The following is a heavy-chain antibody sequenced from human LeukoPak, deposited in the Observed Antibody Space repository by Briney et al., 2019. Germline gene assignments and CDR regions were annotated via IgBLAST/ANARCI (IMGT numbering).Heavy chain of an antibody. CDR1: GGSLSRSNW. CDR3: AREGGPYRPLDC. V-gene: IGHV4-4*02. Sequence: SGTLSLTCAVSGGSLSRSNWWSWVRQPPGKGLEWIGEIYHSESTNYIPSLKSRVTISVDKSKNQFSLRLSSVTAADTAVYYCAREGGPYRPLDCSGQGTLVTVSS. CDR2: IYHSEST. J-gene: IGHJ4*02.